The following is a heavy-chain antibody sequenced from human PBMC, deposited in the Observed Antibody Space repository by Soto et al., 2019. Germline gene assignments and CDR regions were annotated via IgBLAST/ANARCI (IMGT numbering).Heavy chain of an antibody. CDR3: ARRKGTTVSSSEYYYMDV. Sequence: SETLSLSCAVYGGSFSGYYWSWIRQPPGKGLEWIGEINHSGSTNYNPSLKSRVTISVDTSKNQFSLKLSSVTAADTAVYYCARRKGTTVSSSEYYYMDVWGKGTTVTVSS. J-gene: IGHJ6*03. CDR1: GGSFSGYY. D-gene: IGHD4-4*01. V-gene: IGHV4-34*01. CDR2: INHSGST.